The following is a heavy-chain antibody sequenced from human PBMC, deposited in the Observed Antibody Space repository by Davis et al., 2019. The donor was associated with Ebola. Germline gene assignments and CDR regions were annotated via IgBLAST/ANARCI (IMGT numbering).Heavy chain of an antibody. CDR3: AREYYGSSGYSRSFDY. CDR2: ISSSGTYI. D-gene: IGHD3-22*01. Sequence: PGGSLRLSCAASGFTFSSYSMHWVRQAPGQGLEWVSSISSSGTYIHQADSVKGRFTISRDNAKNSLFLQMDSLRVEDTAVYYCAREYYGSSGYSRSFDYWGQGSLVTVSS. V-gene: IGHV3-21*01. CDR1: GFTFSSYS. J-gene: IGHJ4*02.